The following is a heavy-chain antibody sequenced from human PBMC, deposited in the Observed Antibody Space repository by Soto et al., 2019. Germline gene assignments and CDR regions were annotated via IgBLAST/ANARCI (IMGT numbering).Heavy chain of an antibody. J-gene: IGHJ4*02. Sequence: QVQLVQSGAEMKKPGASVRVSCKASGYTFTAYGIIWVRQAPGQGLEYMGWISTHNGKTNYAQKVQGRVTLTTDKSTSTAYMDLRALTSDDTAVYYCARGVAVAAVYYFDYWGQGTLVTVSS. CDR3: ARGVAVAAVYYFDY. D-gene: IGHD6-19*01. V-gene: IGHV1-18*04. CDR2: ISTHNGKT. CDR1: GYTFTAYG.